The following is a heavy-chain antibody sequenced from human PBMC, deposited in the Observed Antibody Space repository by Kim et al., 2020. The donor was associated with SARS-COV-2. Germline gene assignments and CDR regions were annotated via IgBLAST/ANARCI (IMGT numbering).Heavy chain of an antibody. J-gene: IGHJ6*02. Sequence: SETLSLTCTVSGGSISSSSYYWGWIRQPPGKGLEWIGSIYYSGSTYYNPSLKSRVTISVDTSKNQFSLKLSSVTAADTAVYYCARDMPYDYGDIRDYGMDVWGQGTTVTVSS. D-gene: IGHD4-17*01. CDR2: IYYSGST. CDR1: GGSISSSSYY. V-gene: IGHV4-39*07. CDR3: ARDMPYDYGDIRDYGMDV.